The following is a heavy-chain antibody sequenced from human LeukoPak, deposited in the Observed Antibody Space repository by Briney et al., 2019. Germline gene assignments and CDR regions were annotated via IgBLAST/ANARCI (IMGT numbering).Heavy chain of an antibody. CDR2: ISSSSSTI. V-gene: IGHV3-48*01. D-gene: IGHD2-21*02. CDR1: GFTFSSYS. J-gene: IGHJ1*01. Sequence: GGSLRLSCAASGFTFSSYSMNWVRQAPGKGLEWVSYISSSSSTIYYADSVKGRFTISIDNAKNSLYLQMNSLGAEDTALYYCAXDAAYCGGDCYSERYFQHWGQGTLVTVSS. CDR3: AXDAAYCGGDCYSERYFQH.